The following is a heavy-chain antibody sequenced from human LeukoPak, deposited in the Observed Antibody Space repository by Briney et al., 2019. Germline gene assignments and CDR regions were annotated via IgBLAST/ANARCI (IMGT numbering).Heavy chain of an antibody. CDR2: ISGSGVNT. CDR1: GFTFSSSA. J-gene: IGHJ4*02. CDR3: ATRVGGPEGY. D-gene: IGHD3-3*01. Sequence: GGSLRLSCAASGFTFSSSAMSWVRQAPGKGLEWVSVISGSGVNTYYADSVKGRFTISRDNSKNTLFLQMNSLRAEDTAVYYCATRVGGPEGYWGQGTLVTVSS. V-gene: IGHV3-23*01.